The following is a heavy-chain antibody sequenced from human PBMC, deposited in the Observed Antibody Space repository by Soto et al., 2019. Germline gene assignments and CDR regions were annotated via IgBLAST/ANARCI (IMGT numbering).Heavy chain of an antibody. D-gene: IGHD4-17*01. CDR3: ARGGYGDGYYFGMDV. CDR1: GFRFTDYY. Sequence: SLRLSCAASGFRFTDYYMSWIRQAPGKGLEWVSYISGTSTYTSSADSVKGRFTISRDNAKNSLSLQMNSLSAEDTAVYYCARGGYGDGYYFGMDVWGQGTTVTVYS. CDR2: ISGTSTYT. V-gene: IGHV3-11*06. J-gene: IGHJ6*02.